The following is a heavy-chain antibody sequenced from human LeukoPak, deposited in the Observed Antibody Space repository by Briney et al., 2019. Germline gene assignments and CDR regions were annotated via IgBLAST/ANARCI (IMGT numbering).Heavy chain of an antibody. J-gene: IGHJ6*02. V-gene: IGHV4-59*01. D-gene: IGHD1-26*01. CDR1: GFSISSYY. CDR2: IYYSGST. CDR3: ARQGHRLTLVDYYGMDV. Sequence: SETLSLTCTVSGFSISSYYWSWLRQPPGKGLEWVGYIYYSGSTNYNPSLKSRVTISVDTSKNQFSLKLSSVTAADTAVYYCARQGHRLTLVDYYGMDVWGQGTTVTVSS.